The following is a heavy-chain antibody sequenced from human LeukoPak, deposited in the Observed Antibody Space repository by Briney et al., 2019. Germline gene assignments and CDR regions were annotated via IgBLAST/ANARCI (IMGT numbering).Heavy chain of an antibody. Sequence: GGSLRLSCAASGFTFDDYGMSWVRHAPGKGLEWVSATNWNGGSTGYADSVKGRFTISRDNAKNSPYLQMNSLRAEDTALYHCARDLQAYYYDSSGYRASGFDYWGQGTLVTVSS. CDR2: TNWNGGST. CDR3: ARDLQAYYYDSSGYRASGFDY. J-gene: IGHJ4*02. D-gene: IGHD3-22*01. CDR1: GFTFDDYG. V-gene: IGHV3-20*01.